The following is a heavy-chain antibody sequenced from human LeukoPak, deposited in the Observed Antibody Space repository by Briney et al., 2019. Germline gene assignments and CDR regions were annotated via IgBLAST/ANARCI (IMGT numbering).Heavy chain of an antibody. Sequence: ASVKVSCKASGGTFSSYTISLVRQAPGQGLEWMGRIIPILGIANYAQKFQGRVTITADKSTSTANMELSSLRSEDTAVYYCARGSEYSSSHFDYWGQGTLVTVSS. CDR3: ARGSEYSSSHFDY. J-gene: IGHJ4*02. D-gene: IGHD6-6*01. V-gene: IGHV1-69*02. CDR2: IIPILGIA. CDR1: GGTFSSYT.